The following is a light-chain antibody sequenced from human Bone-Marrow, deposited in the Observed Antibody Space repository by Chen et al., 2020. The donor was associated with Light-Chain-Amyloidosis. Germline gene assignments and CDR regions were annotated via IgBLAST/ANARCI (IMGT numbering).Light chain of an antibody. Sequence: EIVLTQSPATLSLSPGERATLSCRASQSVAGYLSWYQQKPGQSPRLLIYDASNRAAGIPARFSGSGSGTDFTRTISSLEREDVAIYHCQHRINWPLTFGGGTRVE. V-gene: IGKV3-11*01. CDR3: QHRINWPLT. CDR1: QSVAGY. CDR2: DAS. J-gene: IGKJ4*01.